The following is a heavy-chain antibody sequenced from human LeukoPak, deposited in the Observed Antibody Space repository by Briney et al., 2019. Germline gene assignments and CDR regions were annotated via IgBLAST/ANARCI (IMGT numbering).Heavy chain of an antibody. CDR1: GYTLTELS. CDR2: FDPEDGET. V-gene: IGHV1-24*01. CDR3: ATPSSSSWYDFDY. J-gene: IGHJ4*02. D-gene: IGHD6-13*01. Sequence: ASVKVSCKVSGYTLTELSMHWVRQAPGKGLEWIGGFDPEDGETIYAQKFQGRVTMTEDTSTDTAYMEPSSLRSEDTAVYYCATPSSSSWYDFDYWGQGTLVTVSS.